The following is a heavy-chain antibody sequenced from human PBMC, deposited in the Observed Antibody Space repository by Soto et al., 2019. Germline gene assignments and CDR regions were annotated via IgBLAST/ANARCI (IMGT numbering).Heavy chain of an antibody. D-gene: IGHD1-26*01. V-gene: IGHV3-23*01. CDR3: AKWEENWSVIRYGMDV. CDR1: GFTFSSCA. Sequence: GGSLILSCVASGFTFSSCAMGWVRQATGKGLEWVSDIIDSGGSTYYADSVKGRFTISRDNSKNTLYLQMNSLRAEDTAVYYCAKWEENWSVIRYGMDVWGQGTTVTVSS. J-gene: IGHJ6*02. CDR2: IIDSGGST.